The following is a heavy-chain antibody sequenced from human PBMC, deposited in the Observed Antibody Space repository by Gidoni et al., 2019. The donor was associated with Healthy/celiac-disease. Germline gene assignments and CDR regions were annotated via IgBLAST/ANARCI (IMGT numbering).Heavy chain of an antibody. D-gene: IGHD3-3*01. J-gene: IGHJ5*02. V-gene: IGHV4-61*01. CDR3: AREGTTSYDFWPPGYWFDP. CDR2: IYYSGGT. Sequence: QVQLQESGTGLVKPSETLSLTCTVTGGAVSRGSYYWSWIRQPPGQGLEWIGYIYYSGGTNYNPSLKRRVTISVDTSKNQFSLKLSSVTAADTAVYYCAREGTTSYDFWPPGYWFDPWGQGTLVTVSS. CDR1: GGAVSRGSYY.